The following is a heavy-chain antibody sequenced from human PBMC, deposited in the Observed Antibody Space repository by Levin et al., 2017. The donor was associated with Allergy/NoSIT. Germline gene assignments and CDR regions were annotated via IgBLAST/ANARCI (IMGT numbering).Heavy chain of an antibody. CDR1: GFTFDDYT. D-gene: IGHD6-13*01. J-gene: IGHJ4*02. Sequence: PGGSLRLSCAASGFTFDDYTMHWVRQAPGKGLEWVSLISWDGGSTYYADSVKGRFTISRDNSKNSLYLQMNSLRTEDTALYYCAKDLTIAAAGTCFDYWGQGTLVTVSS. CDR3: AKDLTIAAAGTCFDY. CDR2: ISWDGGST. V-gene: IGHV3-43*01.